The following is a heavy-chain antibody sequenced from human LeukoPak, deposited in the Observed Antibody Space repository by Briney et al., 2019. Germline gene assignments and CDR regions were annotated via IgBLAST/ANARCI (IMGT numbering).Heavy chain of an antibody. CDR1: GYTFTGYY. Sequence: ASVKVSCKASGYTFTGYYIHWVRQAPGQRLEWMGRINPNSGATNYAQKFQGRVALTRDTSISTAYMELSRLISDDTAVYFCARGVPAALGHCTGGVCYGNSFDYWGQGALVTVSS. V-gene: IGHV1-2*06. J-gene: IGHJ4*02. CDR2: INPNSGAT. CDR3: ARGVPAALGHCTGGVCYGNSFDY. D-gene: IGHD2-8*02.